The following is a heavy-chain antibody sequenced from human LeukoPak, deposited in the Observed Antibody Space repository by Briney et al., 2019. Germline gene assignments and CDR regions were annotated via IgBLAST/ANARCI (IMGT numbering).Heavy chain of an antibody. J-gene: IGHJ5*02. CDR1: GGSISSYD. Sequence: KTSERLSLTCTASGGSISSYDWSWIRQPPGKGLEWIGYIYSSGSTNYNPSLKSRVTISLDTSENQFSLKLSSVTAADTAVYYCARGGAVSSSWYWFDHWGQGTLVTVSS. CDR2: IYSSGST. CDR3: ARGGAVSSSWYWFDH. D-gene: IGHD6-13*01. V-gene: IGHV4-59*01.